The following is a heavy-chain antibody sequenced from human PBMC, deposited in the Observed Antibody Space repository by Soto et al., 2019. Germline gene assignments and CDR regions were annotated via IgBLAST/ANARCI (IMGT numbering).Heavy chain of an antibody. CDR2: ISSSSSTI. Sequence: GGSLRLSCAASGFTFSSYSMNWVRQAPGKGLEWVSYISSSSSTIYYADSVKGRFTISRDNAKNSLYLQMNSLRDEDTAVYYCARGSRSTSHLAYDFWSGYYGSLDYWGQGTLVTVSS. D-gene: IGHD3-3*01. CDR3: ARGSRSTSHLAYDFWSGYYGSLDY. V-gene: IGHV3-48*02. CDR1: GFTFSSYS. J-gene: IGHJ4*02.